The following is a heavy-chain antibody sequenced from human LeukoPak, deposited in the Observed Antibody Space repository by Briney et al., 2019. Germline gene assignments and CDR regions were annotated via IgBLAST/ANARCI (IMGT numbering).Heavy chain of an antibody. CDR1: GYTFTSYY. J-gene: IGHJ4*02. CDR2: INPSGGST. Sequence: SVKVSCKASGYTFTSYYMHWVRQAPGQGLEWMGIINPSGGSTSYAQKFQGRVTMTRDASTSTVYMELSSLRSEDTAVYYCARGPIVVVISLYYFDYWGQGTLVTVSS. V-gene: IGHV1-46*01. D-gene: IGHD3-22*01. CDR3: ARGPIVVVISLYYFDY.